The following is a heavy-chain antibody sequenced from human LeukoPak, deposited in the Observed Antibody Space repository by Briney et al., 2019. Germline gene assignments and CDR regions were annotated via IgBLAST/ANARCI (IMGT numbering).Heavy chain of an antibody. Sequence: GSLRLSCAASGFTFSSYAMSWVRQAPGKGLEWVSAISGSGGSTYFADSVKGRFTISRDNSKNTLYLQMNSLRAEDTAVYYCAKGVLEWLSDYYMDVWGKGTTVTVSS. CDR2: ISGSGGST. CDR3: AKGVLEWLSDYYMDV. CDR1: GFTFSSYA. J-gene: IGHJ6*03. D-gene: IGHD3-3*01. V-gene: IGHV3-23*01.